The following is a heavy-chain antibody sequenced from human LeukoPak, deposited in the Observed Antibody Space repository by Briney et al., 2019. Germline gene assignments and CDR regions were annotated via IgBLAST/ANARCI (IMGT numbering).Heavy chain of an antibody. Sequence: KAGGSLRLSCAASGFTFSDYYMSWIRQAPGKGLEWVSYISSNGSTIYYADSVKGRFTISRDNAKKSLYLQMNSLRAEDTAVYYCARDKLRGYSYYLGEVDYWGQGTLVTFSS. CDR1: GFTFSDYY. CDR3: ARDKLRGYSYYLGEVDY. D-gene: IGHD5-18*01. CDR2: ISSNGSTI. J-gene: IGHJ4*01. V-gene: IGHV3-11*01.